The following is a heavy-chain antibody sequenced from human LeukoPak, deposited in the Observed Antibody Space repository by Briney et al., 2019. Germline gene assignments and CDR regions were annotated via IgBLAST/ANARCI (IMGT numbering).Heavy chain of an antibody. V-gene: IGHV1-46*01. D-gene: IGHD1-26*01. CDR3: ARAGWELFPYNWFDP. CDR1: GYTFTSYY. Sequence: ASVKVSCKASGYTFTSYYIHWVRQAPGQGLEWMGIINPSGGSTTYAQKFQGGVTMTRDTSTSTVYMELSSLRFEDTAVYYCARAGWELFPYNWFDPWGQGTLVTVSS. CDR2: INPSGGST. J-gene: IGHJ5*02.